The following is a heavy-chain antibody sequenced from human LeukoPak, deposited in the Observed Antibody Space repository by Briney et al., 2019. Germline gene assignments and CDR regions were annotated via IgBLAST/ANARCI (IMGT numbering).Heavy chain of an antibody. V-gene: IGHV1-24*01. Sequence: ASVKVSCKVSGYTLTELSMHWVRQAPGKGLEWMGGFDPEDGETIYAQKFQGRVTMTRNTSISTAYMELSSLRSEDTAVYFCARGRRITIIRGAIKGWFDPWGQGTLVTVPS. J-gene: IGHJ5*02. CDR2: FDPEDGET. CDR1: GYTLTELS. D-gene: IGHD3-10*01. CDR3: ARGRRITIIRGAIKGWFDP.